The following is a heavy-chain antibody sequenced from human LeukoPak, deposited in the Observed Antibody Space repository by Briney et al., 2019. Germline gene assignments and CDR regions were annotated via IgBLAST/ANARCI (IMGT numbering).Heavy chain of an antibody. Sequence: PGGSLRLSCAASGFTFSSYWMSWVRQAPGKGLEWVANIKQDGSEKYYVDSVKGGFTISRDNAKNSLYLQMNSLRAEDTAVYYCARDPRRFLEWLPSYYFDYWGQGTLVTVSS. D-gene: IGHD3-3*01. CDR1: GFTFSSYW. CDR3: ARDPRRFLEWLPSYYFDY. J-gene: IGHJ4*02. CDR2: IKQDGSEK. V-gene: IGHV3-7*01.